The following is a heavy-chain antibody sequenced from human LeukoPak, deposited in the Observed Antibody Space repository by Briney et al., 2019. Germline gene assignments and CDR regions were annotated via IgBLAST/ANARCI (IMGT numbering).Heavy chain of an antibody. V-gene: IGHV1-69*06. Sequence: SVKVSCKASGGTFSTHPINWVRQAPGQGLEWMGGIIPIFGTTHYAQRFQGRVTMTEDTSTDTAYMELSSLRSEDTAVYYCAAISYYGSGNDWDYWGQGTLVTVSS. CDR2: IIPIFGTT. D-gene: IGHD3-10*01. CDR1: GGTFSTHP. J-gene: IGHJ4*02. CDR3: AAISYYGSGNDWDY.